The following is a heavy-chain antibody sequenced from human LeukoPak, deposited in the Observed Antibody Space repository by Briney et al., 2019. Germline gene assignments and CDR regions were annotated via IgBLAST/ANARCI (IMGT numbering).Heavy chain of an antibody. V-gene: IGHV1-69*02. CDR1: GGTFSSYT. CDR3: ARAGRDGYNYHY. Sequence: SVKVSCKASGGTFSSYTISWVRQAPGQGLEWMGRIIPILGIANYAQKFQGRVTITADKSTSTAYMELSSLRSEDTAVYYCARAGRDGYNYHYWGQGTLVTVSS. D-gene: IGHD5-12*01. J-gene: IGHJ4*02. CDR2: IIPILGIA.